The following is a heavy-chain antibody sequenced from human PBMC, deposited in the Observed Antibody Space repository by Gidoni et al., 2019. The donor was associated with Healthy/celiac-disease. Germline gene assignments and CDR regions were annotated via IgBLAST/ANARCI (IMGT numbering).Heavy chain of an antibody. Sequence: QVQLQESGPGLVKPSETLSLTCTVSGGSISSYYWSWIRQPPGKGLEWIGYIYYSGSTNYNPSLKSRVTISVDTSKNQFSLKLSSVTAADTAVYYCARESRYCSSTSCYYYMDVWGKGTTVTVSS. V-gene: IGHV4-59*01. CDR2: IYYSGST. CDR1: GGSISSYY. J-gene: IGHJ6*03. D-gene: IGHD2-2*01. CDR3: ARESRYCSSTSCYYYMDV.